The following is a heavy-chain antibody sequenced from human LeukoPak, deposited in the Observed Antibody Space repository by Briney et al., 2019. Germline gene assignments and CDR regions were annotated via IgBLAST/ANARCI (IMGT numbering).Heavy chain of an antibody. D-gene: IGHD6-13*01. Sequence: GGSLRLSCAASGFTFSSYSMNWVRQAPGKGLEWVSSISSSSYIYYADSVKGRFTISRDNSKSTLYLQMNNLGVEDTAVYYCTKVRSGSSNWALRVFDYWGQGALVTVSS. CDR3: TKVRSGSSNWALRVFDY. CDR1: GFTFSSYS. CDR2: ISSSSYI. J-gene: IGHJ4*02. V-gene: IGHV3-21*04.